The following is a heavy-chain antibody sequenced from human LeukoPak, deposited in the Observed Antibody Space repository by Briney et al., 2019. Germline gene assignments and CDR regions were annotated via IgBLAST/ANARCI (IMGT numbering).Heavy chain of an antibody. Sequence: SVKVSCKAFGGTISGYAMNWVRQAPGQGLEWMGRIIPILGIENYAQKFQGRVTITADKSTSTAYMELSSLRSEDTAVYYCAKGGDTSMGIDYWGQGTLVTVSS. CDR1: GGTISGYA. D-gene: IGHD5-18*01. V-gene: IGHV1-69*04. J-gene: IGHJ4*02. CDR3: AKGGDTSMGIDY. CDR2: IIPILGIE.